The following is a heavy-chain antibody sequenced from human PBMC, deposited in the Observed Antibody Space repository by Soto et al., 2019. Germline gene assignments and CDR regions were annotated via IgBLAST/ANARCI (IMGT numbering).Heavy chain of an antibody. CDR3: ARDTCSSTSCYGLVYNWFDP. J-gene: IGHJ5*02. CDR1: GGTFSSYA. V-gene: IGHV1-69*13. D-gene: IGHD2-2*01. CDR2: IIPIFGTA. Sequence: GASVKVSCKASGGTFSSYAISWVRQAPGQGLEWMGGIIPIFGTANYAQKFQGRVTITADESTSTAYMELSSLRSEDTAVYYCARDTCSSTSCYGLVYNWFDPWGQGTLVTVSS.